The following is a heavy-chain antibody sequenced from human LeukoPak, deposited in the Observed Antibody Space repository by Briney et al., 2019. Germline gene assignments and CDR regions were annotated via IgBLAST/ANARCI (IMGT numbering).Heavy chain of an antibody. CDR2: IKQGGNEI. CDR1: GFTLSQYW. J-gene: IGHJ4*02. D-gene: IGHD3-10*01. CDR3: ARAKPKNMVRGLIMRRESRYYFDY. Sequence: GGSLRLSCVVSGFTLSQYWMTWVRQAPGKGLEWVANIKQGGNEIHYVESVKGRFTISRDNSKSTLYIQMNSLRAEDTAVYYCARAKPKNMVRGLIMRRESRYYFDYWGQGTLVTVSS. V-gene: IGHV3-7*03.